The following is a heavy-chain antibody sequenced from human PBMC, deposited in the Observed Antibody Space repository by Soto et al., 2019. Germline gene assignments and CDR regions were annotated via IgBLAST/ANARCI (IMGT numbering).Heavy chain of an antibody. Sequence: EVQLLVSGGGLVQPGGSLRLSCAASGFPFSSYAMTWVRQAPGKGLEWVSGISGSGTITYDADSVKGRFTISRDKSKNTLYPQMISRRADYTAVYYCAKSLSASPSYFMGSWGQGTLVTVSS. CDR2: ISGSGTIT. V-gene: IGHV3-23*01. CDR3: AKSLSASPSYFMGS. CDR1: GFPFSSYA. J-gene: IGHJ5*02. D-gene: IGHD1-26*01.